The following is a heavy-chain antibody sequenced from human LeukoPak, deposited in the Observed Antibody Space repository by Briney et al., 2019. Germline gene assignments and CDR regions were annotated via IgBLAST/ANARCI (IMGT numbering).Heavy chain of an antibody. Sequence: ASVKVSCKVSGYTLTELSMHWVRQAPGKGLAWMGGFDPEDGETIYAQKFQGRVTMTEDTSTDTAYMELSSLRSEDTAVYYCATSAPTIFGVVIKLGVDYYYGMDVWGQGTTVTVSS. D-gene: IGHD3-3*01. CDR2: FDPEDGET. CDR3: ATSAPTIFGVVIKLGVDYYYGMDV. V-gene: IGHV1-24*01. J-gene: IGHJ6*02. CDR1: GYTLTELS.